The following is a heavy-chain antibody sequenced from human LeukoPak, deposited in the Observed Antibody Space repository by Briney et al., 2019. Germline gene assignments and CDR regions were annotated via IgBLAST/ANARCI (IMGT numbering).Heavy chain of an antibody. V-gene: IGHV4-38-2*02. CDR1: GYSISSGYY. Sequence: SETLSLTCTVSGYSISSGYYWGWIRQPPGKGLEWIGIIYHSGRTDYNPSLKSRVTISVDTSKNQFSLKLTSVTAADTAVYYCARTPYSSGSYWDYWGQGTLVTVSS. D-gene: IGHD6-19*01. J-gene: IGHJ4*02. CDR3: ARTPYSSGSYWDY. CDR2: IYHSGRT.